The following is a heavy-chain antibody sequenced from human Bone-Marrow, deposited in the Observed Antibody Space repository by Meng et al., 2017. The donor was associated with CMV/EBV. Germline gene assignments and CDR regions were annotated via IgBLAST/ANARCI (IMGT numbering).Heavy chain of an antibody. Sequence: ASVTVSCKASGYTFTGYYMHWVRQAPGQGLEWMGWINPDSGGTNYAQKFQGRGTMTRDTSTSTAYMELRRLRADDTAVYYCARSEGYYDYGMDVWGQGPTVTVSS. CDR3: ARSEGYYDYGMDV. CDR2: INPDSGGT. J-gene: IGHJ6*02. CDR1: GYTFTGYY. V-gene: IGHV1-2*02.